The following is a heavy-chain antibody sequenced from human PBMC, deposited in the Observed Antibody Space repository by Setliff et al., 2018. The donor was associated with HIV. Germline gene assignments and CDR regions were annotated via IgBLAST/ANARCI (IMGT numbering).Heavy chain of an antibody. CDR1: GFTFSSYV. CDR3: TTGTRLVD. CDR2: MSTDGGIK. J-gene: IGHJ4*02. V-gene: IGHV3-30*03. D-gene: IGHD2-21*01. Sequence: GGSLRLSCAATGFTFSSYVLHWVRQAPGKGLEWVAVMSTDGGIKIYADSVQGRFTISRDNSKNTLFLQMNSLRPEDTAVYYCTTGTRLVDWGQGALVTVSS.